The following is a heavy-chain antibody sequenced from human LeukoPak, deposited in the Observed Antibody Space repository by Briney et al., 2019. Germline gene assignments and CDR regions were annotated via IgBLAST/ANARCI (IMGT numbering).Heavy chain of an antibody. D-gene: IGHD3-22*01. J-gene: IGHJ3*02. CDR2: ISYDGSNK. V-gene: IGHV3-30*18. CDR1: GFTFSSYG. CDR3: AKLDYYDSSGYCYHSHDAFDI. Sequence: GGSLRLSCAASGFTFSSYGMHWVRQAPGKGLEWVAVISYDGSNKYYADSVKGRFTISRDNSKNTLYLQMNSLRAEDTAVYYCAKLDYYDSSGYCYHSHDAFDIWGQGTMVTVSS.